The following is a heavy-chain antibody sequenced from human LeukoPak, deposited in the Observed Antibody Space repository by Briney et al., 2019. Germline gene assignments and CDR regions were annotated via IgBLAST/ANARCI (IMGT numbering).Heavy chain of an antibody. CDR3: ARGLLDYDYGGKGGDY. Sequence: ASVKVSCKASGGTFNNYTISWVRQAPGQGLEWMGGIIPIFGTANYAQKFQGRVAITADKSTSTVYMDLSSLRSEDTAVYYCARGLLDYDYGGKGGDYWGQGTLVTVSS. D-gene: IGHD4-23*01. J-gene: IGHJ4*02. V-gene: IGHV1-69*06. CDR1: GGTFNNYT. CDR2: IIPIFGTA.